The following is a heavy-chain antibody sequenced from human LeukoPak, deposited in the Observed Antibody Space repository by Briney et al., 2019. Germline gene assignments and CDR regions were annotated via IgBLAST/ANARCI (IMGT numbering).Heavy chain of an antibody. CDR3: SKDPNGDYVGAFDA. D-gene: IGHD4-17*01. Sequence: GGSLRLSCAASGLTFRSYAVTWVRQTPGKGLEWISSITGSGTGTQYADSVKGRFTISRDNSKNTVYLQMNSLRAEDTALYYCSKDPNGDYVGAFDAWGQGTMATVSS. J-gene: IGHJ3*01. CDR1: GLTFRSYA. CDR2: ITGSGTGT. V-gene: IGHV3-23*01.